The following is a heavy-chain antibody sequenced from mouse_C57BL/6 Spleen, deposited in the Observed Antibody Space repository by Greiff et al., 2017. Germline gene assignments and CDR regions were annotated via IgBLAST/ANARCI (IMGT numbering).Heavy chain of an antibody. J-gene: IGHJ2*01. CDR2: ISYDGSN. Sequence: EVQLVESGPGLVKPSQSLSLTCSVTGYSITSGYYWNWIRQFPGNKLEWMGYISYDGSNNYNPSPKNPISITRDTSKNQFFLKLNSVTTEDTATYYCARELDDYDDYWGQGTTLTVSS. V-gene: IGHV3-6*01. CDR3: ARELDDYDDY. CDR1: GYSITSGYY. D-gene: IGHD2-4*01.